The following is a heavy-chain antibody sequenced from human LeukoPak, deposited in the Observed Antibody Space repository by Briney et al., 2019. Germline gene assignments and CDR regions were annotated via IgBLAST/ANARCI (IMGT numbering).Heavy chain of an antibody. D-gene: IGHD2-2*01. Sequence: SGPTRVNPTQTLTLTCTFSGFSLSTSGVGVGWIRQPPGKALEWLALIYRNDDKRYSPSLKSRLTITKDTSKNQVVLTMTNMDPVDTVTYYCARLYCSSTSCYRPYNWFDPRGQGTLVTVSS. CDR1: GFSLSTSGVG. CDR2: IYRNDDK. CDR3: ARLYCSSTSCYRPYNWFDP. V-gene: IGHV2-5*01. J-gene: IGHJ5*02.